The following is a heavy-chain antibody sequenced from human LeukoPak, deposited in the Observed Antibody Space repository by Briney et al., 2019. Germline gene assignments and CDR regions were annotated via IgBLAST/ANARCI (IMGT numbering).Heavy chain of an antibody. CDR2: ISSSSSYI. CDR1: GFTFSSFT. D-gene: IGHD6-6*01. J-gene: IGHJ4*02. V-gene: IGHV3-21*01. CDR3: ARAPGAYSSSPIDY. Sequence: GGSLGLSCAASGFTFSSFTMNWVRQAPGKGLEWVSSISSSSSYIYSADSVKGRFTISRDNARNSLYLRMNSLRAEDTAVYYCARAPGAYSSSPIDYWGQGALVTVSS.